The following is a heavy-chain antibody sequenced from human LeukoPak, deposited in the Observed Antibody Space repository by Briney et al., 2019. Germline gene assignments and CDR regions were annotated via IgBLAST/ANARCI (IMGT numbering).Heavy chain of an antibody. CDR3: ASASDGGKGFDY. V-gene: IGHV3-23*01. D-gene: IGHD4-23*01. CDR1: GFTFSSYA. Sequence: GGSLRLSCAASGFTFSSYAMSWVRQAPGKGLEWVSAISGSGGSTYYADSVKGRFTISRDNSKNTLYLQMNSLRAEDTAVYYCASASDGGKGFDYWGQGTLVTVSS. J-gene: IGHJ4*02. CDR2: ISGSGGST.